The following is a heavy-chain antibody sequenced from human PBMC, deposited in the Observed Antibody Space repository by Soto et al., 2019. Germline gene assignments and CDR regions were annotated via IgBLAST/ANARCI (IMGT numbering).Heavy chain of an antibody. J-gene: IGHJ4*02. Sequence: QITLKESGPTLVKPTQTLTLTCSFSGFSLTTSGVGVGWIRQPPGKALESLALIYWDDDKRYSPFLRSRLTITKDTSKNQGVLTMTNMDPVDTATYFCAHRRGVYDGYDAHFDYWGQGALVTVSS. CDR2: IYWDDDK. CDR3: AHRRGVYDGYDAHFDY. D-gene: IGHD6-13*01. V-gene: IGHV2-5*02. CDR1: GFSLTTSGVG.